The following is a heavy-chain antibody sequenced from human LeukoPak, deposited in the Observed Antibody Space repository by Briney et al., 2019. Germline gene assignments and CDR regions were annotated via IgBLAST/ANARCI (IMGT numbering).Heavy chain of an antibody. D-gene: IGHD2-2*01. CDR1: GFTFSSYA. CDR2: ISYDGSNK. Sequence: GGSLRLSCAASGFTFSSYAMHWVRQAPGKGLEWVAVISYDGSNKYYADSVKGRFTISRDNSKNTLYLQMNSLRAEDTAVYYCAKDPRYCSSTTSGCWGQGTLVTVSS. V-gene: IGHV3-30*04. CDR3: AKDPRYCSSTTSGC. J-gene: IGHJ4*02.